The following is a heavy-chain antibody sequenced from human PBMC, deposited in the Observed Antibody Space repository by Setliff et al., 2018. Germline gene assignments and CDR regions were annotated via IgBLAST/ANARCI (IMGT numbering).Heavy chain of an antibody. J-gene: IGHJ4*02. V-gene: IGHV1-18*01. Sequence: ASVKVSCKASGYTFTTYGISWVRQAPGQGLEWMGWISAYNGNTNYAQKLQGRVTMTTDTSTSTAYMELRRLRSDDTAVYYCARESTAKNFWGEYSDYWGQGTLVTVSS. CDR3: ARESTAKNFWGEYSDY. CDR1: GYTFTTYG. D-gene: IGHD3-3*01. CDR2: ISAYNGNT.